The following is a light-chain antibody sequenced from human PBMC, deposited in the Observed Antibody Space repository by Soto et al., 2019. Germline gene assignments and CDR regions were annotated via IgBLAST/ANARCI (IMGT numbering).Light chain of an antibody. CDR3: QQYGSSPPKT. CDR1: QSVTGSY. V-gene: IGKV3-20*01. J-gene: IGKJ1*01. Sequence: EIVLPQSPGTLSLSPGERATLSCRASQSVTGSYLAWYQQKPGQAPRLLIYGASTRATGIPDRFSGSGSGTDFTLTISRLEPEDFAVYYCQQYGSSPPKTFGHGTNVEIK. CDR2: GAS.